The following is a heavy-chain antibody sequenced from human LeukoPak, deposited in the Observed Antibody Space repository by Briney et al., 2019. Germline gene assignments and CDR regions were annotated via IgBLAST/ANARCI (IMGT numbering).Heavy chain of an antibody. V-gene: IGHV3-11*01. J-gene: IGHJ4*02. CDR2: ISSSGSTI. CDR3: AREEVVAVAGTGFHY. Sequence: PGGSLRLSCAASGFTFSDYYMSWIRQAPGKGLEWVSYISSSGSTIYYADSVKGRFTISRDNAKNSLYLQMNSLRVEDTAVYYCAREEVVAVAGTGFHYWGQGTLVTVSS. D-gene: IGHD6-19*01. CDR1: GFTFSDYY.